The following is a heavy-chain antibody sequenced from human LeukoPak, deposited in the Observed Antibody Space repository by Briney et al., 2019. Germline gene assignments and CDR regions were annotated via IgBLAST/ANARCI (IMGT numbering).Heavy chain of an antibody. V-gene: IGHV4-34*01. D-gene: IGHD3-16*01. CDR3: ARDNGGGDYYYYMDV. CDR2: INHSGST. CDR1: GGSFSGYY. Sequence: SETLSLTCAVYGGSFSGYYWSWIRQPPGKGLEWIGEINHSGSTNYNPSLKSRVTISVDTSKNQFSLKLSSVTAADTAVYYCARDNGGGDYYYYMDVWGKGTTVTVSS. J-gene: IGHJ6*03.